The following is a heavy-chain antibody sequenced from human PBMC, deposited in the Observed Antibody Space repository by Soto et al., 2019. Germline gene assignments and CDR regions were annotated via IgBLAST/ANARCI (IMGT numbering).Heavy chain of an antibody. D-gene: IGHD4-4*01. J-gene: IGHJ4*02. CDR1: GFTFSSYG. V-gene: IGHV3-33*01. Sequence: GGSLRLSCAASGFTFSSYGMHWVRQAPGKGLEWVAVIWYDGSNKYYADSVKGRFTISRDNSKNTLYLQMNSLRAEDTAVYYCARDTDYSNYVFDYWGQGTLVTVSS. CDR2: IWYDGSNK. CDR3: ARDTDYSNYVFDY.